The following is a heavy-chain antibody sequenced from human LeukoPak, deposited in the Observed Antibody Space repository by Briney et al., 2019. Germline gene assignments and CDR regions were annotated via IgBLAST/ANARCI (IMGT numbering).Heavy chain of an antibody. CDR2: ISYDGSNK. Sequence: PGGSLRLSCAASGFTFSSYGMHWVRQAPGKGLEWVAVISYDGSNKYYADSVKGRFTISRDNSKNTLYLQMNSLRAEDTAVYYCARDFVGLFRYDSSGHYSGALDYWGQGTLVTDSS. CDR1: GFTFSSYG. D-gene: IGHD3-22*01. CDR3: ARDFVGLFRYDSSGHYSGALDY. J-gene: IGHJ4*02. V-gene: IGHV3-30*03.